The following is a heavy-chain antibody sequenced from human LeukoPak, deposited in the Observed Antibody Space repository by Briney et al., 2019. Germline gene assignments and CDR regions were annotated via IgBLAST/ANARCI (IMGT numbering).Heavy chain of an antibody. Sequence: GGSLRLSCAASGFTFSSYWMSWVRQAPGKGLEWVSGISGSGGSTYYADSVKGRFTISRDNSKNTLYLQMNSLRAEDTAVYYCAKKRVAVAGTHYFDYWGQGTLVTVSS. CDR2: ISGSGGST. CDR1: GFTFSSYW. D-gene: IGHD6-19*01. J-gene: IGHJ4*02. CDR3: AKKRVAVAGTHYFDY. V-gene: IGHV3-23*01.